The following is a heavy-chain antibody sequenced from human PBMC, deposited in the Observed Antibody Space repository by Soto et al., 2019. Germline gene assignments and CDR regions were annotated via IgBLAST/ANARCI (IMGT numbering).Heavy chain of an antibody. D-gene: IGHD3-16*01. V-gene: IGHV5-51*01. Sequence: PGESLKISCKASGYSFPSYWIGWVRQMPGKGLEWMGIIYPSDSDTRYNPSFEGHVTMSADKSINTAYLQWSSLKASDSAVYYCARGGRRNWFDPWGQGTRVTV. J-gene: IGHJ5*02. CDR2: IYPSDSDT. CDR1: GYSFPSYW. CDR3: ARGGRRNWFDP.